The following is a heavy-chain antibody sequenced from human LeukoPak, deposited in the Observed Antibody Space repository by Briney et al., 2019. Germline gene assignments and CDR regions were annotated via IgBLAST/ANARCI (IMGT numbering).Heavy chain of an antibody. CDR3: ARDYDFWSGRKNWFDP. V-gene: IGHV1-18*01. CDR2: INAYNGNT. D-gene: IGHD3-3*01. J-gene: IGHJ5*02. Sequence: ASVEVSCKASGYTFTSYGISWVRQAPGQGLEWMGWINAYNGNTNYAQKLQGRVTMTTDTSTSTAYMELRSLRSDDTAVYYCARDYDFWSGRKNWFDPWGQGTLVTVSS. CDR1: GYTFTSYG.